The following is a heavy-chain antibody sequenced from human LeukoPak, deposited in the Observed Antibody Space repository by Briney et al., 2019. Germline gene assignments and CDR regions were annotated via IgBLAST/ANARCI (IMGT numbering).Heavy chain of an antibody. CDR1: GITVSSNY. CDR2: IYSGGDT. D-gene: IGHD6-13*01. J-gene: IGHJ4*02. Sequence: GGSLRLSCAVSGITVSSNYMSWVRQAPGKGLEYVSVIYSGGDTYYAGSVKGRFTISRDNSKNTVYLQMNSLRVEDTAVYYCARSAAAEDYWGQGTLVTVSS. CDR3: ARSAAAEDY. V-gene: IGHV3-53*01.